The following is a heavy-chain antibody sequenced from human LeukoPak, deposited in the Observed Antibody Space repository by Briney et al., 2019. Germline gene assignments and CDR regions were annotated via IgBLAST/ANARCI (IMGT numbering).Heavy chain of an antibody. V-gene: IGHV4-59*12. D-gene: IGHD1-26*01. CDR3: ARRGAMGGWFDP. CDR2: IYYSGST. Sequence: SETLSLTCTVSGGSISSYYWSWIRQPPGKGLEWIGYIYYSGSTNYNPSLKSRVTISVDTSKNQFSLKLSSVTAADTAVYYCARRGAMGGWFDPWGQGTLVTVSS. CDR1: GGSISSYY. J-gene: IGHJ5*02.